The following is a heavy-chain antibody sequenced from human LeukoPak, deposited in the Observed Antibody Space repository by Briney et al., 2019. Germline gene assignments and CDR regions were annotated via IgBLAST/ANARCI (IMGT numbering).Heavy chain of an antibody. J-gene: IGHJ3*02. V-gene: IGHV4-61*02. Sequence: SETLSLTCTVSGGSISSGSYYWSWIRQPAGKGLEWIGRIYTSGSTNYNPSLKSRVTMPVDTSKNQFSLKLSPVTAADTAVYYCARDTSGSYFWDTDAFDIWGQGTMVTVSS. D-gene: IGHD1-26*01. CDR3: ARDTSGSYFWDTDAFDI. CDR1: GGSISSGSYY. CDR2: IYTSGST.